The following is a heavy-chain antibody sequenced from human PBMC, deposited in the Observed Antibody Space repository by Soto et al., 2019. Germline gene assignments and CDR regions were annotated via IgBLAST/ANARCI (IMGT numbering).Heavy chain of an antibody. Sequence: EVQLVESGGDLVQPGGSLRLSCAASGFTFSSLWMTWVRQAPGKSLECVANIKEDGSVKYYVDSVKGRFTISRDNAKNSLYLQMVGLRAEDTAVYYCARATRSPDFRGQGTLVTVSS. V-gene: IGHV3-7*05. CDR1: GFTFSSLW. J-gene: IGHJ4*02. CDR3: ARATRSPDF. CDR2: IKEDGSVK.